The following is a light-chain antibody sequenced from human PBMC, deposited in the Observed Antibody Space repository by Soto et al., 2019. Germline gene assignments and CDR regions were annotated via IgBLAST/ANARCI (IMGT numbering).Light chain of an antibody. CDR3: QQANSFPFT. Sequence: IQLTQSPSSLSASIGDRVTITCGASQDISSFLAWYQQKPGKAPRLLIYAASTLQSGVPSRFSGSGSGTDFTLTISSLQPEDFATYYCQQANSFPFTFGQGTRLEIK. V-gene: IGKV1-9*01. CDR2: AAS. J-gene: IGKJ5*01. CDR1: QDISSF.